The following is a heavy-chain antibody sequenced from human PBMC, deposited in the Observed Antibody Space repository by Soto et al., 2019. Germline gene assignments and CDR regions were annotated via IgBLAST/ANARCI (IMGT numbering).Heavy chain of an antibody. Sequence: ASVRGSCKASGYTFPKLHIHWVRQAPGQDLEWMGMIDPSGGVTRDAQRFPGSVTMTSDTLTSSVYMELRGLTSEDTAVYYCSRDVFGYDYYETIRDYFANWGPGTLVTVSA. D-gene: IGHD5-12*01. J-gene: IGHJ4*02. CDR2: IDPSGGVT. V-gene: IGHV1-46*01. CDR3: SRDVFGYDYYETIRDYFAN. CDR1: GYTFPKLH.